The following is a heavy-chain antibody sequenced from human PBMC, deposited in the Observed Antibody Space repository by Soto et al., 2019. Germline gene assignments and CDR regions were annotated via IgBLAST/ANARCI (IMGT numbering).Heavy chain of an antibody. CDR2: IKSKTDGATT. D-gene: IGHD3-16*01. J-gene: IGHJ4*02. CDR3: TTDFRGGGIGDY. CDR1: GFTFSNAW. Sequence: EVQLVESGGKLVKPGGSLRLSCAASGFTFSNAWMSWVRQGPGKGLEWVGRIKSKTDGATTDYAAPVKGRFTISRDDSKNTLYLQINSLKTEDTAVYYCTTDFRGGGIGDYWGQGTLVTVSS. V-gene: IGHV3-15*01.